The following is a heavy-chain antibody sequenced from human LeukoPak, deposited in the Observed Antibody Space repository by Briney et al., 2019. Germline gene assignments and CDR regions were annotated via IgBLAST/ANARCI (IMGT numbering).Heavy chain of an antibody. V-gene: IGHV4-59*12. J-gene: IGHJ4*02. Sequence: SETLSLTCTVSGGSISNYYWSWIRQPPGKGLEWIGYIYYSGSTYYNPSLKSRVTISVDTSKNQFSLKLSSVTAADTAVYYCAREAAAGTFYFDYWGRGTLVTVSS. CDR1: GGSISNYY. D-gene: IGHD6-13*01. CDR3: AREAAAGTFYFDY. CDR2: IYYSGST.